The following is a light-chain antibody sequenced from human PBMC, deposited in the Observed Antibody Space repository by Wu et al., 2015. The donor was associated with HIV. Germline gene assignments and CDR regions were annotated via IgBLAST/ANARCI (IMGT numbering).Light chain of an antibody. CDR1: HYITTY. CDR3: QSYRTALLT. V-gene: IGKV1-27*01. Sequence: DIRMTQSPSSLSASVGDRVTITCRASHYITTYLAWYQQEPGKIPRLLIYDASTLQSGVPSRFSGSGSGTEFTLTISSLQPEDVATYYCQSYRTALLTFGPGTKVDV. CDR2: DAS. J-gene: IGKJ3*01.